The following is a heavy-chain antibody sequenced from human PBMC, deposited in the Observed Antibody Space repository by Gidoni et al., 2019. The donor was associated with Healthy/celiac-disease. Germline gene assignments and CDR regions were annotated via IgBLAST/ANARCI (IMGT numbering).Heavy chain of an antibody. CDR1: GFTFRSYG. V-gene: IGHV3-30*02. D-gene: IGHD2-2*01. Sequence: QVQLVESGGGVVQPGGSLRLSCAASGFTFRSYGLHWVRQAPGKGLGWVAFIRYDGSNKYYADSVKGRFTISRDNSKNTLYLQMNSLRAEDTAVYYCAKEGKYCSSTSCYYYYGMDVWGQGTTVTVSS. CDR3: AKEGKYCSSTSCYYYYGMDV. CDR2: IRYDGSNK. J-gene: IGHJ6*02.